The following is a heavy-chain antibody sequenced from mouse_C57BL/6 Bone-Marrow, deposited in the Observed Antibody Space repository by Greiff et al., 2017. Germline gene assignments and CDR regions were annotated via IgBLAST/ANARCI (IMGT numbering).Heavy chain of an antibody. D-gene: IGHD1-1*01. Sequence: GYTFTSYWMHWVKQRPGQRLQRIGMFHPNSGSTYYNEKFKSKATLTVGKSSSPAYMQHSSLTSEDSAVYYSARDYYGSSYFYWYFDVWGTGTTVTVSS. J-gene: IGHJ1*03. CDR3: ARDYYGSSYFYWYFDV. CDR1: GYTFTSYW. V-gene: IGHV1-64*01. CDR2: FHPNSGST.